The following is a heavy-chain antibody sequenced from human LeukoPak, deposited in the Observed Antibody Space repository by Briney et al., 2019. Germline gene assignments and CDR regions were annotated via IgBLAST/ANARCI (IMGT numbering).Heavy chain of an antibody. J-gene: IGHJ4*02. CDR1: GFTFSGSA. V-gene: IGHV3-73*01. CDR2: IRSKANSYAT. Sequence: GGSLRLSCAASGFTFSGSAMHWVRQASGKGLEWVGRIRSKANSYATAFAASVRGRFTISRDDSKNTAYLQMNSLKTEDTAVYYCTSLEYSSSSFSEYWGQGTLVTVPS. D-gene: IGHD6-6*01. CDR3: TSLEYSSSSFSEY.